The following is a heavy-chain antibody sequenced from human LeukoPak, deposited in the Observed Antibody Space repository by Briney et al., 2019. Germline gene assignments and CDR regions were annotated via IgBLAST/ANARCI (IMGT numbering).Heavy chain of an antibody. D-gene: IGHD3-22*01. CDR3: AKDRYYDSSGYFDY. Sequence: GGSLRLSCAASGFTFTSYTMHWVRQAPGKGLEWVAVISYDGSNKYYADSVKGRFTISRDNSKNTLYLQMNSLRAEDTAVYYCAKDRYYDSSGYFDYWGQGTLVTVSS. V-gene: IGHV3-30*18. CDR2: ISYDGSNK. J-gene: IGHJ4*02. CDR1: GFTFTSYT.